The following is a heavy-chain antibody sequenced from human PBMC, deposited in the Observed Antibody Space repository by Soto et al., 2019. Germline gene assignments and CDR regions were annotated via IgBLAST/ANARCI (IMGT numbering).Heavy chain of an antibody. CDR1: GYSISSGYY. J-gene: IGHJ6*02. CDR3: ARVTWPTVFVRSGDDYYYYGMDV. CDR2: IYHSGST. D-gene: IGHD3-3*01. Sequence: KPSETLSLTCAVSGYSISSGYYWGWIRQPPGKGLEWIGSIYHSGSTYYNPSLKSRVTISVDTSKNQFSLKLSSVTAADTAVYYCARVTWPTVFVRSGDDYYYYGMDVWGQGTTVTVSS. V-gene: IGHV4-38-2*01.